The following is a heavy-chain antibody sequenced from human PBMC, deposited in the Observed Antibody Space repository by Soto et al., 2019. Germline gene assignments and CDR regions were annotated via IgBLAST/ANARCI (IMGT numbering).Heavy chain of an antibody. J-gene: IGHJ4*02. CDR2: VYHSGST. D-gene: IGHD1-1*01. CDR3: ARSGTTTHPFHKQ. Sequence: SETLSLSCVVSVYSISSAYYWCWIRQPPGKGLAWIWSVYHSGSTYYSPSLKSRVTISVDKSKNHFSLKLRSLTAADSAVYYCARSGTTTHPFHKQWGQGTLVTVS. V-gene: IGHV4-38-2*01. CDR1: VYSISSAYY.